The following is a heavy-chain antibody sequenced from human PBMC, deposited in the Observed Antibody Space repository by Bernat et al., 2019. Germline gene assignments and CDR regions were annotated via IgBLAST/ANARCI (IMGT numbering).Heavy chain of an antibody. CDR1: GGSFSGYY. CDR3: ARVSSGSYD. D-gene: IGHD1-26*01. V-gene: IGHV4-34*01. CDR2: INHSGST. J-gene: IGHJ4*02. Sequence: QLQLQESGPGLVKPSETLSLTCAVYGGSFSGYYWSWIRQPPGKGLEWIGEINHSGSTNYNPSLKSRVTISVDTSKNQCSLKLSSVTAADTAVYYCARVSSGSYDWGQGTLVTVSS.